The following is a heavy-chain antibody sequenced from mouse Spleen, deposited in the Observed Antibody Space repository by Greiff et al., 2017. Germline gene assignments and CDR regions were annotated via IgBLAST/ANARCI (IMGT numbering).Heavy chain of an antibody. CDR2: IWRGGST. V-gene: IGHV2-5*01. CDR3: AKNYALANAMDY. CDR1: GFSLTSYG. D-gene: IGHD3-1*01. J-gene: IGHJ4*01. Sequence: VMLVESGPGLVQPSQSLSITCTVSGFSLTSYGVHWVRQSPGKGLEWLGVIWRGGSTDYNAAFMSRLSITKDNSKSQVFFKMNSLQADDTAIYYCAKNYALANAMDYWGQGTSVTVSS.